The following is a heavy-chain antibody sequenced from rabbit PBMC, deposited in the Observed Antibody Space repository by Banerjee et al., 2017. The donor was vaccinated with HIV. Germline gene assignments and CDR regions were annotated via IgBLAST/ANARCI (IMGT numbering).Heavy chain of an antibody. D-gene: IGHD6-1*01. CDR2: ILPSSGST. J-gene: IGHJ4*01. Sequence: QEQLVESGGDLVQPEGSLTLTCTASGFSFSSRCWGCWVRQAPGKGLEWITCILPSSGSTYYATWAKGRFTISKTSSTTATLQMTSLTASDTATYFCAKWNGGGDYYGYASNLWGQGTLVTVS. CDR3: AKWNGGGDYYGYASNL. CDR1: GFSFSSRCW. V-gene: IGHV1S45*01.